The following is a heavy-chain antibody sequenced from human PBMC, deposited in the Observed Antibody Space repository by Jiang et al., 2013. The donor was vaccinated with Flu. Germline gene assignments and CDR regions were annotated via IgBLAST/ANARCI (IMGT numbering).Heavy chain of an antibody. Sequence: GAEVKKLGASVKVSCKTSGYIFSDYFMHWVRQAPGQGLEWMGHINLNNGDTNYAQIFQGRVAITADKSTNTVFMELSSLNFEDTAVYYCASPDPYYFSNSGSQSDFWGQGTVVTVSS. CDR3: ASPDPYYFSNSGSQSDF. V-gene: IGHV1-2*06. D-gene: IGHD3-22*01. CDR1: GYIFSDYF. J-gene: IGHJ4*02. CDR2: INLNNGDT.